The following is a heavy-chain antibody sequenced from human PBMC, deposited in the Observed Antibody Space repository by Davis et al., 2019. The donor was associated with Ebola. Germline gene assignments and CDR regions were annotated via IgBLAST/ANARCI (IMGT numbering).Heavy chain of an antibody. Sequence: ASVKVSCKASGYTFTSYDINWVRQATGQGLEWMGWMNPNSGNTGYAQKLQGRVTMTTDTSTSTAYMELRSLRSDDTAVYYCARDPRYYYGSGTPYGYYYYGMDVWGQGTTVTVSS. CDR2: MNPNSGNT. V-gene: IGHV1-8*01. J-gene: IGHJ6*02. CDR1: GYTFTSYD. CDR3: ARDPRYYYGSGTPYGYYYYGMDV. D-gene: IGHD3-10*01.